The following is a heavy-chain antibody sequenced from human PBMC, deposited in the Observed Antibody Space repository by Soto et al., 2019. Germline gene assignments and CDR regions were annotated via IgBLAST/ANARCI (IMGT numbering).Heavy chain of an antibody. Sequence: SETLSLTCTVSGGSISSSSYYWGWIRQPPGKGLEWIGSIYYSGSTYYNPSLKSRVTISVDTSKNQFSLKLSSVTAADTAVYYCARRYGWLYFDYWGQGSLVTVS. CDR2: IYYSGST. J-gene: IGHJ4*02. D-gene: IGHD6-19*01. CDR3: ARRYGWLYFDY. V-gene: IGHV4-39*01. CDR1: GGSISSSSYY.